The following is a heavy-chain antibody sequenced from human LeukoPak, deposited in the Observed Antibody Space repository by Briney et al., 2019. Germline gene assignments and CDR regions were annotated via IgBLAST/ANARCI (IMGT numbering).Heavy chain of an antibody. J-gene: IGHJ4*02. V-gene: IGHV1-46*01. CDR1: GYTFTSFH. CDR2: INPSGGST. D-gene: IGHD6-13*01. Sequence: ASVKVSCKASGYTFTSFHMHWVRQAPGQGLEWMGIINPSGGSTSYAQKFQGRVTMTRDTSTSTVYIELSSLRSEDTAVYYCASSSNSSWYDYWGQGTLVTVSS. CDR3: ASSSNSSWYDY.